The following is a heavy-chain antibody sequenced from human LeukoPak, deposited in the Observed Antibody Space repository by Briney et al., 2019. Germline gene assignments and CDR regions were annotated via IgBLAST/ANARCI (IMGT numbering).Heavy chain of an antibody. V-gene: IGHV1-2*02. D-gene: IGHD3-22*01. CDR3: ARVYTTTYYYDSSGYPEDY. J-gene: IGHJ4*02. CDR2: INPNSGGT. Sequence: ASVTVSFKASGYTFTVYYMHWVRQAPGQGLEWMGWINPNSGGTNYAQKFQGRVTMTRDTSISTAYMELSRLRSDDTAVYYCARVYTTTYYYDSSGYPEDYWGQGTLVTVSS. CDR1: GYTFTVYY.